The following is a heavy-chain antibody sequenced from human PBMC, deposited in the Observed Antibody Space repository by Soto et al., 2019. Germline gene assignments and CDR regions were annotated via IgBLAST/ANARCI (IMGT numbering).Heavy chain of an antibody. CDR3: ARRGDYYDSRDYFDY. CDR1: GGTFSSYT. V-gene: IGHV1-69*02. CDR2: IIPILGIA. J-gene: IGHJ4*02. D-gene: IGHD3-22*01. Sequence: QVQLVQSGAEVKKPGSSVKVSCKASGGTFSSYTISWVRQAPGQGLEWMGRIIPILGIANYAQKFQGRVTNXXDXSXXTAYMELSSLRSEDTAVYYCARRGDYYDSRDYFDYWGQGTLVAVSS.